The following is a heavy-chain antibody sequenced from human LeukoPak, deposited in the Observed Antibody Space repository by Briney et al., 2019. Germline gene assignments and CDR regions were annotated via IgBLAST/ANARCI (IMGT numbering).Heavy chain of an antibody. J-gene: IGHJ4*02. V-gene: IGHV1-46*01. CDR1: GYTFTSYY. Sequence: ASVKVSCKASGYTFTSYYMHWVRQAPGQGLEWMGGIIPIFGTANYAQKFQGRVTMTRNTSISTAYMELSSLRSEDTAVYYCARLERRRDYWGQGTLVTVSS. CDR2: IIPIFGTA. D-gene: IGHD5-24*01. CDR3: ARLERRRDY.